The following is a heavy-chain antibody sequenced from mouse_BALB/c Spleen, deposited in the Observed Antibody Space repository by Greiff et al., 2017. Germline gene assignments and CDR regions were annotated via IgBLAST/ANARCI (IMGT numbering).Heavy chain of an antibody. J-gene: IGHJ3*01. CDR2: ISSGGST. V-gene: IGHV5-6-5*01. D-gene: IGHD2-4*01. Sequence: EVQVVESGGGLVKPGGSLKLSCAASGFTFSSYAMSWVRQTPEKRLEWVASISSGGSTYYPDSVKGRFTISRDNARNILYLQMSSLRSEDTAMYYCAKDYDYVPFAYWGQGTLVTVSA. CDR3: AKDYDYVPFAY. CDR1: GFTFSSYA.